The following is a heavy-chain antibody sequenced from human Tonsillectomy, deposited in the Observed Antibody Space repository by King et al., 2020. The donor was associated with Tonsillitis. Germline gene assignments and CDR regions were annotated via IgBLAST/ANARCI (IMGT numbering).Heavy chain of an antibody. V-gene: IGHV3-15*01. J-gene: IGHJ6*02. CDR1: GFTFSNAW. CDR2: IKSKTDGGTT. Sequence: VKLVESGGGLVNPGGSFRLSCAASGFTFSNAWMSWVRQAPGKGLEWVGRIKSKTDGGTTDYAAPVKGRFTISRDDSKNTLYLQMNSLKTEDTAVYYCTTDPAQYWEYYYGMDVWGQGTTVTVSS. D-gene: IGHD1-26*01. CDR3: TTDPAQYWEYYYGMDV.